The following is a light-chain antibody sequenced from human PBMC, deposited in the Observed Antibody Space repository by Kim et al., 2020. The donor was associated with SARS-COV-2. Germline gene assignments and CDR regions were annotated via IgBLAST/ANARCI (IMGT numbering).Light chain of an antibody. CDR2: RDS. CDR1: NIRSKN. J-gene: IGLJ2*01. CDR3: QVWDAATVA. V-gene: IGLV3-9*01. Sequence: VALGQTARITCTGDNIRSKNVHWYQRKPGQAPVVVIYRDSMRPSGFLERFSGSNSGNTATLTITSAQAGDEADYYCQVWDAATVAFGGGTQLTVL.